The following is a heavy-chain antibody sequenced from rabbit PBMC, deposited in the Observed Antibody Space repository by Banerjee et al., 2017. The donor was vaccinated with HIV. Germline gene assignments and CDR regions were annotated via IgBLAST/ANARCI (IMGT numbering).Heavy chain of an antibody. CDR3: ARDLAGAIGWNFNL. D-gene: IGHD4-1*01. CDR2: IVTGSSGGT. V-gene: IGHV1S45*01. CDR1: GLDFSSSFW. J-gene: IGHJ4*01. Sequence: QEQLVESGGGLVQPEGSLTVTCKASGLDFSSSFWICWVRQAPGKGLEWIGCIVTGSSGGTYYANWVNGRFTISKTSSTTVPLQMTSLTAADTATYFCARDLAGAIGWNFNLWGQGTLVTVS.